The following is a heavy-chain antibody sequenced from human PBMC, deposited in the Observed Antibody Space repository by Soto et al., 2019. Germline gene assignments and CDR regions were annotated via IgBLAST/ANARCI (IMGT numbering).Heavy chain of an antibody. CDR1: GDSIISIYH. J-gene: IGHJ1*01. V-gene: IGHV4-38-2*01. CDR3: ERTDNVGYYQH. CDR2: IYHTGTT. Sequence: PSETLSLTCAVSGDSIISIYHWAWIRQSPGRGLEWIASIYHTGTTYYTQSLESRVTISVDTSKNQFSLSLSSVTAADSAVYFCERTDNVGYYQHFGQGNLVTVSS. D-gene: IGHD3-3*01.